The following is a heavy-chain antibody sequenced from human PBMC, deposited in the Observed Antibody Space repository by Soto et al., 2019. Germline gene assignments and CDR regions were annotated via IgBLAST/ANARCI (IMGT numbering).Heavy chain of an antibody. CDR2: ISPXGIL. D-gene: IGHD6-19*01. CDR3: ARGGGRYSSGWSWFDP. V-gene: IGHV4-4*02. J-gene: IGHJ5*02. CDR1: GETIRSPAW. Sequence: SETLSITCGVWGETIRSPAWWPWVRDPPGMRLEWMGEISPXGILKYPRSLEGQVPKSCDKSENHFSLTLTSVRAADTAVYFSARGGGRYSSGWSWFDPARQGIWVTVS.